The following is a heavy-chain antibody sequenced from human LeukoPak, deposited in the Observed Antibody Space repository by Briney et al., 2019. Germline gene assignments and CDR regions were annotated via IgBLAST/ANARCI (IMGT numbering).Heavy chain of an antibody. CDR3: ARDSFGIDY. V-gene: IGHV3-53*01. Sequence: GGSLRLSYAASGFSVSSNYMSWVRQAPGKGLEWVSVIFSRGTTYYADSVKGQFTISRDNSKNTLYLQMNSLRVEDTAVYYCARDSFGIDYWGQGTLVTVSS. J-gene: IGHJ4*02. D-gene: IGHD3-16*01. CDR1: GFSVSSNY. CDR2: IFSRGTT.